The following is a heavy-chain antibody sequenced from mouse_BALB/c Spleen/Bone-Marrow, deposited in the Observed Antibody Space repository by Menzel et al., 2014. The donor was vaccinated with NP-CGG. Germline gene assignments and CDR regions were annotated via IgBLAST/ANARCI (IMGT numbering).Heavy chain of an antibody. J-gene: IGHJ3*01. CDR3: ARFPFPY. CDR2: IDPANGNT. CDR1: GFNIKDTY. V-gene: IGHV14-3*02. Sequence: VTLKECGAELVKPGASVKLSCTASGFNIKDTYMHWVKQRPEQGLEWIGKIDPANGNTKYDPKFQGKATITADTSSNTAYLQLSSLTSEDTAVYYCARFPFPYWGQGTLVTVSA.